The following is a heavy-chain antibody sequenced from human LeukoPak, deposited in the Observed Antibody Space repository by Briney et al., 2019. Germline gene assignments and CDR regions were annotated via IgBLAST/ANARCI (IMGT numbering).Heavy chain of an antibody. CDR3: ARTRENSGYDYFDS. Sequence: GASVKVSCKASGCTFTDYYLYWVRQAPGQGLECMGWLNPNIGATNYAQKFQGRVTMTRDTSINTAYMELRSLSSDDTAVYYCARTRENSGYDYFDSWGQGTLVTVSS. V-gene: IGHV1-2*02. D-gene: IGHD5-12*01. CDR1: GCTFTDYY. CDR2: LNPNIGAT. J-gene: IGHJ4*02.